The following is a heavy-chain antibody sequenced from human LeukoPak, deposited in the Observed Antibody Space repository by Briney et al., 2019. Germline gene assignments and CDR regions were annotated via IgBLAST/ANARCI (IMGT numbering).Heavy chain of an antibody. CDR3: ARGVRSSGWYYYFDY. V-gene: IGHV1-2*02. D-gene: IGHD6-19*01. CDR1: GYTFTGYY. CDR2: INPNSGGT. Sequence: ASVKVSCKASGYTFTGYYMHWVRQAPGQGLEWMGWINPNSGGTNYAQKLQGRVTMTTDTSTSTAYMELRSLRSDDTAVYYCARGVRSSGWYYYFDYWGQGTLVTVSS. J-gene: IGHJ4*02.